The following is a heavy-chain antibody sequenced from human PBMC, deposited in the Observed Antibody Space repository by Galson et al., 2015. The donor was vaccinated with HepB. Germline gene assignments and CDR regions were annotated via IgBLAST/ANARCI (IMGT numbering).Heavy chain of an antibody. J-gene: IGHJ4*02. CDR2: IKSKTDGGTT. D-gene: IGHD4-17*01. Sequence: SLRLSCAASGFTFSNAWMSWVRQAPGKGLEWVGRIKSKTDGGTTDYAAPVKGRFTISRDDSKNTLYLQMNSLKTEDTAVYYCTTQLDYGDYGLRPFDYWGQGTLVTVSS. CDR1: GFTFSNAW. V-gene: IGHV3-15*01. CDR3: TTQLDYGDYGLRPFDY.